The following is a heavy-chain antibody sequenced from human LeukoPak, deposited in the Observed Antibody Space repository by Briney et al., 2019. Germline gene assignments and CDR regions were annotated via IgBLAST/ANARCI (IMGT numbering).Heavy chain of an antibody. CDR2: INPNSGGT. D-gene: IGHD2-2*01. CDR1: GYTFTGYY. Sequence: ASVKVSCKASGYTFTGYYMHWVRQAPGQGLEWMGWINPNSGGTNYAQKFQGRVTMTRDTSISTAYMELSRLRSDDTAVYYCARAHCSSTSCYYERQSYYFDYWGQGTLVTVSS. V-gene: IGHV1-2*02. J-gene: IGHJ4*02. CDR3: ARAHCSSTSCYYERQSYYFDY.